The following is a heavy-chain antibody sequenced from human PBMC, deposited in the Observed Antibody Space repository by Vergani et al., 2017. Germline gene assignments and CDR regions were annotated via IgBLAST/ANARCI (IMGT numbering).Heavy chain of an antibody. CDR2: ISSSSSYI. J-gene: IGHJ6*02. CDR1: GFTFSSYS. CDR3: TRHSDYDSSGYYPYYYYGMDV. V-gene: IGHV3-21*04. Sequence: EVQLVESGGGLVQPGGSLRLSCAASGFTFSSYSMNWVRQAPGKGLEWVSSISSSSSYIYYADSVKGRFTISRDNAKNSLYLQMNSLKTEDTAVYYCTRHSDYDSSGYYPYYYYGMDVWGQGTMVTVSS. D-gene: IGHD3-22*01.